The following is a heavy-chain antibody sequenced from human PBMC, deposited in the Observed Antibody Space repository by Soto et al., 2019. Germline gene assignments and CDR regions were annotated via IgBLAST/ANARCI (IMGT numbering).Heavy chain of an antibody. Sequence: QVQLVQSGAEVKKPGSSVKVSCKASGGTFSSYAISWVRQAPGQGLEWMGGIIPIFGTANYAQKFLGRVTITADESTSTAYMELSSLRSEDTAVYYCARDPFPDYDILTGYYSGYGMDVWGQGTTVTVSS. CDR3: ARDPFPDYDILTGYYSGYGMDV. D-gene: IGHD3-9*01. J-gene: IGHJ6*02. CDR1: GGTFSSYA. CDR2: IIPIFGTA. V-gene: IGHV1-69*01.